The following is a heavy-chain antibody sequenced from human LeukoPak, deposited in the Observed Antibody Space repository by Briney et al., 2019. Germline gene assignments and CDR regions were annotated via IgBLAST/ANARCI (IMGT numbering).Heavy chain of an antibody. CDR2: INTSGST. CDR1: GGSISSYY. J-gene: IGHJ4*02. CDR3: ARGRQSGSYSSDFDF. V-gene: IGHV4-4*07. Sequence: PSETLSLTCTVSGGSISSYYWSWIRQPAGKGLEWIGRINTSGSTNYNPSLRSRVTMSVDTSKNQFSLKLGSVTAADTAVYYCARGRQSGSYSSDFDFWGQGTLVTVSS. D-gene: IGHD1-26*01.